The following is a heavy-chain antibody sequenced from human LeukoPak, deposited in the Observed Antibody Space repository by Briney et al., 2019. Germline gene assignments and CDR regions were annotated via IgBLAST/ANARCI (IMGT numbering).Heavy chain of an antibody. CDR1: GYTFTGYS. D-gene: IGHD3-10*01. CDR2: INPNSGGT. CDR3: ARAMVRGVITPLFDY. V-gene: IGHV1-2*04. Sequence: SVKVSCKASGYTFTGYSMHWVRQAPGQGLEWMGWINPNSGGTSYLQKFQGWVTMTRDTSISTAYMELSRLRSDDTAVYYCARAMVRGVITPLFDYWGQGTLVTVSS. J-gene: IGHJ4*02.